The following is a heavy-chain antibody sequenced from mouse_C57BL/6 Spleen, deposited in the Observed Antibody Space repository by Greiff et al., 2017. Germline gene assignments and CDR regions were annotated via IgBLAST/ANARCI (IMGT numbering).Heavy chain of an antibody. Sequence: DVHLVESGGDLVKPGGSLKLSCAASGFTFSSYGMSWVRQTPDKRLEWVATISSGGSYTYYPDSVKGRFTISRDNAKNTLYLQMSSLKSEDTAMYYCARQGVYYGSSLDYFDYWGQGTTLTVSS. D-gene: IGHD1-1*01. V-gene: IGHV5-6*01. CDR3: ARQGVYYGSSLDYFDY. J-gene: IGHJ2*01. CDR1: GFTFSSYG. CDR2: ISSGGSYT.